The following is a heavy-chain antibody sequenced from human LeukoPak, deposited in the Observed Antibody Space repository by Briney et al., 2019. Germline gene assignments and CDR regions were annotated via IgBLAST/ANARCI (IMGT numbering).Heavy chain of an antibody. CDR1: GFIFSSYS. CDR2: ITGDGRPT. J-gene: IGHJ4*02. Sequence: AGSLRLSCVASGFIFSSYSMYRVRHAPGKGLLWVSRITGDGRPTTYADSVKGRFTISRDNAKDTVYLQMNSLRDEDTAVYFCVRSYHASFEYWGQGTLVTVSS. CDR3: VRSYHASFEY. D-gene: IGHD3-10*01. V-gene: IGHV3-74*01.